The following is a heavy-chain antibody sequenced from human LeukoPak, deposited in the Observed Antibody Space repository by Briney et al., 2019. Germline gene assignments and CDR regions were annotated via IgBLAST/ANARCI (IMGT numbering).Heavy chain of an antibody. D-gene: IGHD4-23*01. CDR3: ARNERRWPHYFDY. V-gene: IGHV4-4*02. CDR1: GGSISSNNW. CDR2: IYHSGST. Sequence: PSETLSLTCAVSGGSISSNNWWSWVRQPPGKGLEWIGSIYHSGSTYYNPSLKSRVTISVDTSKNQFSLKLSSVTAADTAVYYCARNERRWPHYFDYWGQGTLVTVSS. J-gene: IGHJ4*02.